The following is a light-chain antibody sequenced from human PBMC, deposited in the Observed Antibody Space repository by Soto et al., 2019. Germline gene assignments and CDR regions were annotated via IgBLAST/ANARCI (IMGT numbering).Light chain of an antibody. CDR1: QSIRSY. V-gene: IGKV1-39*01. J-gene: IGKJ5*01. Sequence: EIQMTQSPSSLSASVGDRVTITSRASQSIRSYLNWYQQKPGKAPKLLIYAASSLQSGVPSRFSGSGSGTDFTLTISSLQPEDFATYYCQQANSFPITFGQGTRLEIK. CDR2: AAS. CDR3: QQANSFPIT.